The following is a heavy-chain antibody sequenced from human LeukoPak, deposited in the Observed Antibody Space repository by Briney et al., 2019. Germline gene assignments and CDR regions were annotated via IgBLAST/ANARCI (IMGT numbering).Heavy chain of an antibody. CDR1: GGSFSGYY. CDR3: ARVDILTGYYNQRTLGYFDY. CDR2: IYYSGST. D-gene: IGHD3-9*01. J-gene: IGHJ4*02. V-gene: IGHV4-59*01. Sequence: PSETLSLTCAVYGGSFSGYYWSWIRQPPGKGLEWIGYIYYSGSTNYNPSLKSRVTISVDTSKNQFSLKLSSVTAADTAVYYCARVDILTGYYNQRTLGYFDYWGQGTLVTVSS.